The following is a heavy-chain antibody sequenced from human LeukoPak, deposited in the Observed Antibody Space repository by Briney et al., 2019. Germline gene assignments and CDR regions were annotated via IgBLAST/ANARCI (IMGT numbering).Heavy chain of an antibody. CDR1: GFTFSSSA. CDR3: AKDKSSVYYDILTGPFDY. CDR2: ISSNGGST. V-gene: IGHV3-64*01. D-gene: IGHD3-9*01. J-gene: IGHJ4*02. Sequence: GGSLRLSCAASGFTFSSSAMHWVRQAPGKGLESVSTISSNGGSTYYGNSVKGRFTISRDNSKNTLYLQMNSLRAEDTAVYYCAKDKSSVYYDILTGPFDYWGQGTLVTVSS.